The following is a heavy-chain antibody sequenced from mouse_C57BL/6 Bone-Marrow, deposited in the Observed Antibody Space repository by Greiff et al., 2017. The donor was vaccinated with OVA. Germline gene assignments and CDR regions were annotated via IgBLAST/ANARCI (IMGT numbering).Heavy chain of an antibody. CDR2: ISDGGSYT. CDR3: AREGGNYVSVLD. CDR1: GFTFSSYA. J-gene: IGHJ2*01. D-gene: IGHD2-1*01. Sequence: EVQLVESGGGLVKPGGSLKLSCAASGFTFSSYAMSWVRQTPEKRLEWVATISDGGSYTYYPDNVKGRFTISRDNAKNNLYLQMSHLKSEDTAMYYCAREGGNYVSVLDWGQGTTLTVSS. V-gene: IGHV5-4*01.